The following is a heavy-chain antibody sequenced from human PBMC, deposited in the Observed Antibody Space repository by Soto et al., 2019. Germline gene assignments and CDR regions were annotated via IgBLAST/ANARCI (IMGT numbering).Heavy chain of an antibody. V-gene: IGHV4-59*01. D-gene: IGHD3-10*02. CDR3: ASMIGDPVLSFDS. J-gene: IGHJ5*01. CDR2: IFYSGST. CDR1: GGSISSYY. Sequence: QVQLQESGPGLVKPSETLSLTCTVSGGSISSYYWSWIRQPPGKGLEWIGFIFYSGSTSYNPSLXXRXXLSIDTSEYQFSLNLNSVTAADTAVYYCASMIGDPVLSFDSWGQGTLVAVSS.